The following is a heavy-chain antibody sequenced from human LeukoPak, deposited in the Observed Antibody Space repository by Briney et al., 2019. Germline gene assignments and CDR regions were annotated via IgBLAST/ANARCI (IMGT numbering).Heavy chain of an antibody. CDR2: ISGSGGST. Sequence: GGSLRLSCAASGFTFSSYAMSWVRQAPGKGLEWVSTISGSGGSTYYADSVKGRFTISRDNAKNSLYLQMNSLRAEDTAVYYCARDRSLGPDYWGQGTLVTVSS. V-gene: IGHV3-23*01. J-gene: IGHJ4*02. CDR1: GFTFSSYA. CDR3: ARDRSLGPDY.